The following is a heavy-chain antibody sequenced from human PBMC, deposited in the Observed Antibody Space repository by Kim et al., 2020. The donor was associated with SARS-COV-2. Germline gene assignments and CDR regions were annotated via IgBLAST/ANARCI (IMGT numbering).Heavy chain of an antibody. CDR1: GGSISSSSYY. Sequence: SETLSLTCTVSGGSISSSSYYWGWIRQPPGKGLEWIGSIYYSGSTYYNPSLKSRVTISVDTSKNRFSLKLSSVTAADTAVYYCARVSKRSAHYDSSGYYYTFSRYFDLWGRGTLVTVSS. J-gene: IGHJ2*01. CDR2: IYYSGST. CDR3: ARVSKRSAHYDSSGYYYTFSRYFDL. D-gene: IGHD3-22*01. V-gene: IGHV4-39*01.